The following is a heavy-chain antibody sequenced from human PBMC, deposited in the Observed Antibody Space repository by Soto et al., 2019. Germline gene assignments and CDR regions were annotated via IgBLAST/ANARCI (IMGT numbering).Heavy chain of an antibody. Sequence: GGSLRLSCAASGFTFSSYWMSWVRQAPGKGLEWVADITYDGSNKYYADSVKGRFTISRDNSKNTLYLQMNSLRAEDTAVYYCAKDQRFLRGYYYYGMDVWGQGTTVTVSS. V-gene: IGHV3-30*18. CDR2: ITYDGSNK. CDR1: GFTFSSYW. D-gene: IGHD3-3*01. J-gene: IGHJ6*02. CDR3: AKDQRFLRGYYYYGMDV.